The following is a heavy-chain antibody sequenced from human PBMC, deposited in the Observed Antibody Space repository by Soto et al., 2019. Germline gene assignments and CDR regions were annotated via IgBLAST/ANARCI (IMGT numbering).Heavy chain of an antibody. Sequence: PGGSLRLSCSASGFTFSSYAMHWVRQAPGKGLEYVSAISSNGGSTYYADSVKGRFTISRDNSKNTLYLQMSSLRAEDTAVYYCARDGTMVRGVIIRPYYGMDVWGQGTTVTVS. J-gene: IGHJ6*02. D-gene: IGHD3-10*01. CDR2: ISSNGGST. CDR3: ARDGTMVRGVIIRPYYGMDV. V-gene: IGHV3-64D*06. CDR1: GFTFSSYA.